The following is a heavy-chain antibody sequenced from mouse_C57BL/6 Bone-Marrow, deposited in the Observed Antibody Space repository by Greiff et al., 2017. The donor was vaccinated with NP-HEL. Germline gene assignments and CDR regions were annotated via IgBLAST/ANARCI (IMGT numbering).Heavy chain of an antibody. J-gene: IGHJ3*01. D-gene: IGHD1-1*02. CDR2: IDPETGGT. V-gene: IGHV1-15*01. CDR3: TRSPPTGTPRGFAY. Sequence: QVQLQQSGAELVRPGASVTLSCKASGYTFTDYEMHWVKQTPVHGLEWIGAIDPETGGTAYNQKFKGKAILTADKSSSTAYMELRSLTSEDSAVXYCTRSPPTGTPRGFAYWGQGTLVTVSA. CDR1: GYTFTDYE.